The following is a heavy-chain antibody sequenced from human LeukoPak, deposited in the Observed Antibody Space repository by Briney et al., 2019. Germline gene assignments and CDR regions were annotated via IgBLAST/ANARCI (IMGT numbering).Heavy chain of an antibody. J-gene: IGHJ4*02. D-gene: IGHD3-16*02. Sequence: SETLSLTCTVSGGSISSYYWSWIRQPPGKGLEWIGYIYYSGSTNYNPSLKSRVTISVDTSKNQFSLKVRSVTAADTAVYYCARLAHGAYVWGTNRLYFFDHWGQGTLVTVSS. V-gene: IGHV4-59*01. CDR2: IYYSGST. CDR3: ARLAHGAYVWGTNRLYFFDH. CDR1: GGSISSYY.